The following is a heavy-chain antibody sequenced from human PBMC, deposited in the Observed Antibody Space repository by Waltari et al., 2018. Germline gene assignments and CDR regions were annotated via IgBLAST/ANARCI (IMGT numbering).Heavy chain of an antibody. Sequence: QVQLQQWGAGLLKPSETLSLTCAVYGGSFSGYYWSWIRQPPGKGLEWIGEINHSGSTNYNPSLKSRVTISVDTSKNQFSLKLSSVTAADTAVYYCARPGCAGHCYRYFDLWGRGTLVTVSS. CDR3: ARPGCAGHCYRYFDL. J-gene: IGHJ2*01. CDR2: INHSGST. D-gene: IGHD2-21*02. CDR1: GGSFSGYY. V-gene: IGHV4-34*01.